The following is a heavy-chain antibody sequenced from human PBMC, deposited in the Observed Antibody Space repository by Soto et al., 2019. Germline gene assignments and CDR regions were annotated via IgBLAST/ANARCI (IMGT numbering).Heavy chain of an antibody. V-gene: IGHV3-64*01. J-gene: IGHJ6*03. CDR1: GFTFSSYA. CDR3: ARVGEDIVATTEYYYYYYMDV. Sequence: EVQLVESGGGLVQPGGSLRLSCAASGFTFSSYAMHWVRQAPGKGLEYVSAISSNGGSTYYANSVKGRFTISRDNSKNTLYLQMGSLRAEDMAVYYCARVGEDIVATTEYYYYYYMDVWGKGTTVTVSS. D-gene: IGHD5-12*01. CDR2: ISSNGGST.